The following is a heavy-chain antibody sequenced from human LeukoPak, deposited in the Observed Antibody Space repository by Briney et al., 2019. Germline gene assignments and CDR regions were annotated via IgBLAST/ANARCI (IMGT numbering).Heavy chain of an antibody. Sequence: TGGSLRLSCAASGFTFSSYNMNWVRQAPGKGLEWVSDISRSGSTIYFADTVKGRFTISRDNAKNSLYLQINSLRDEDTAVYYCARLEYYYVSGNYYKLFDYWGQGTLVTVCS. CDR1: GFTFSSYN. V-gene: IGHV3-48*02. J-gene: IGHJ4*02. D-gene: IGHD3-10*01. CDR2: ISRSGSTI. CDR3: ARLEYYYVSGNYYKLFDY.